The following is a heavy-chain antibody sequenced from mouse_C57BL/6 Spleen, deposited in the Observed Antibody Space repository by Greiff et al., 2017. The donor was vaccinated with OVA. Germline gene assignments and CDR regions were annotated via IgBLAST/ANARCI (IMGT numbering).Heavy chain of an antibody. J-gene: IGHJ4*01. Sequence: VQLQQSGPELVKPGASVKLSCKASGYTFTSYDINWVKQRPGQGLAWIGWIYPRDGSTKYNEKFKGKGTWTVDTSSSTAYMELHSLTSEDSAVYFCARRVTTSGYAMDYWGQGTSVTVSS. CDR1: GYTFTSYD. V-gene: IGHV1-85*01. CDR3: ARRVTTSGYAMDY. CDR2: IYPRDGST. D-gene: IGHD2-2*01.